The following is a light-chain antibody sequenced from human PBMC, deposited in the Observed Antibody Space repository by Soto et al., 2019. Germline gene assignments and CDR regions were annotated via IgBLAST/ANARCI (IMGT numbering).Light chain of an antibody. V-gene: IGKV3-15*01. CDR2: GAS. CDR3: QQYHSWPLS. CDR1: QSIGSN. J-gene: IGKJ4*01. Sequence: EIVMTQSPGTVSVSPGEGATLTCRASQSIGSNLAWYLQKPGQGPRLLIFGASTRATGIPARFSGSGSGTEFTLTISTLQSEDVAVYHCQQYHSWPLSVGGGTKVDVK.